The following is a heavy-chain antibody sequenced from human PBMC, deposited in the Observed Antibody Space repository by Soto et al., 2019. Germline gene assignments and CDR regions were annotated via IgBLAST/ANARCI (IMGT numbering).Heavy chain of an antibody. D-gene: IGHD2-15*01. J-gene: IGHJ6*02. Sequence: PGGSLRLSCAASGFTFSDYYMSWIRQAPGKGLEWVSYISSSSSYTNYADSVKGRFTTSRDNAKNSLYLQMNSLRAEDTAVYYCARTVAASFYYYGMDVWGQGTTVTVSS. CDR2: ISSSSSYT. CDR1: GFTFSDYY. CDR3: ARTVAASFYYYGMDV. V-gene: IGHV3-11*03.